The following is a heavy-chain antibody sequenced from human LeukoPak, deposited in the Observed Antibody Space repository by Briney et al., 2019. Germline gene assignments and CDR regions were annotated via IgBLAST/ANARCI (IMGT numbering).Heavy chain of an antibody. CDR3: VRDIGQRLAEDY. V-gene: IGHV1-2*02. Sequence: ASVKVSCKASGDTFSGYDMHWVRQAPGQGLEWMGWINPNIGVANYAQKFQGRVTITGDTSTSTAYMELSRLRSEDTAVYYCVRDIGQRLAEDYWGQGTLVTVSS. J-gene: IGHJ4*02. CDR2: INPNIGVA. CDR1: GDTFSGYD. D-gene: IGHD6-25*01.